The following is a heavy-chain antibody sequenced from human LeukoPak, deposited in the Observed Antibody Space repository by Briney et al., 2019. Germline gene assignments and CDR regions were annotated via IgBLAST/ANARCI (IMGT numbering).Heavy chain of an antibody. CDR3: AREVGPRTRAFDI. J-gene: IGHJ3*02. V-gene: IGHV4-34*01. D-gene: IGHD2-15*01. CDR2: INHSGST. CDR1: GGSFSGYY. Sequence: SETLSLTCAVHGGSFSGYYWSWIRQPPGKGLEWIGEINHSGSTNYNPSLKSRVTISVDTSKNQFSLKLSSVTAADTAVYYRAREVGPRTRAFDIWGQGTMVTVSS.